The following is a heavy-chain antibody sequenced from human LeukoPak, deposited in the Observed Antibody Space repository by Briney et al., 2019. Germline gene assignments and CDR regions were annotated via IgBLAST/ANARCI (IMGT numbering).Heavy chain of an antibody. CDR3: VKDRGGSPFYGMDV. Sequence: GGSLRLSCAGSGFTLSSYAMSWVRQAPGKGLEWVSTFSGSGGAGAYYADSVKGRFTVSRDNSRNTLYLPMNSLRAEDTAVYYCVKDRGGSPFYGMDVWGQGTTVTVSS. J-gene: IGHJ6*02. CDR2: FSGSGGAGA. V-gene: IGHV3-23*01. D-gene: IGHD1-26*01. CDR1: GFTLSSYA.